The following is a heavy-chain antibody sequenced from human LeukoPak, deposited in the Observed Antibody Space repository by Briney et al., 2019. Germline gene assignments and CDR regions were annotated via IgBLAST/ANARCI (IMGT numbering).Heavy chain of an antibody. CDR1: GGSISSYY. CDR2: IHTSGST. CDR3: ARDTYYYGSGSYRLDY. J-gene: IGHJ4*02. V-gene: IGHV4-4*07. D-gene: IGHD3-10*01. Sequence: TSETLSLTCTVSGGSISSYYWSWIRQPAGKGLEWIGRIHTSGSTNYNPSLKSRVTMSVDTSKNQFSLKLSSVTAADTAVYYCARDTYYYGSGSYRLDYWGQGTLVTVSS.